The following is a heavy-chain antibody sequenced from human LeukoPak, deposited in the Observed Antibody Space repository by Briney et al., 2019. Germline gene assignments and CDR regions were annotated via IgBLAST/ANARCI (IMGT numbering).Heavy chain of an antibody. Sequence: ASVKVSCKASGYTFTSYGISWVRQAPGQGLEWMGWISAYNGNTNYAQKLQGRVTMTTDTSTSTAYMELRSLRSDDTAVYYCARGPLRDFWSGHWDSTSYFDYWGQGTLVTVSS. D-gene: IGHD3-3*01. CDR3: ARGPLRDFWSGHWDSTSYFDY. CDR1: GYTFTSYG. CDR2: ISAYNGNT. J-gene: IGHJ4*02. V-gene: IGHV1-18*01.